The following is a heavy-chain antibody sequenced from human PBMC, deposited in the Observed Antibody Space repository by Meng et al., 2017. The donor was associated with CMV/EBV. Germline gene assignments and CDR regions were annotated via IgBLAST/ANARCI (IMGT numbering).Heavy chain of an antibody. CDR3: TRQVDSSSWYYYYYGMDV. CDR1: GFTFSGSA. Sequence: GESLKISCAASGFTFSGSAMHWVRQASGKGLEWVGRIRSKANSYVTAYAASVKGRFTISRDDSKNTAYLQMNSLKTEDTAVYYCTRQVDSSSWYYYYYGMDVWGQGTTVTVSS. CDR2: IRSKANSYVT. V-gene: IGHV3-73*01. J-gene: IGHJ6*02. D-gene: IGHD6-6*01.